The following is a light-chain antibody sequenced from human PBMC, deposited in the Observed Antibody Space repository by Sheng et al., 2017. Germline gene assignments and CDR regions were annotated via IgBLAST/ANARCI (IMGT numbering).Light chain of an antibody. CDR1: QTLTNW. J-gene: IGKJ2*01. CDR3: QYHGSFSST. CDR2: KTS. V-gene: IGKV1-5*03. Sequence: DIQMTQSPSTLSASVGDRVSITCRASQTLTNWVAWYQQKPGRAPKLLMYKTSTLQSGVPSRFSGSGSGTEFTLTISSLQTDDFATYYCQYHGSFSSTFGQGTRLEI.